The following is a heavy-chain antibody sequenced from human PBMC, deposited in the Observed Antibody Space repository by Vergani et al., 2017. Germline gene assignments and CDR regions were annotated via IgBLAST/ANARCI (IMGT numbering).Heavy chain of an antibody. V-gene: IGHV1-58*02. CDR2: IVVGSGNT. CDR1: GFPFTSSA. J-gene: IGHJ3*02. CDR3: AREGYGSGRATPGAFDI. D-gene: IGHD3-10*01. Sequence: QMQLVQSGPEVKKPGTSVKVSCKASGFPFTSSAMQWVRQARGQRLEWIGWIVVGSGNTNYAQKFQERVTITRDMSTSTAYMELSSLRSEDTAVYYCAREGYGSGRATPGAFDIWGQGTMVTVSS.